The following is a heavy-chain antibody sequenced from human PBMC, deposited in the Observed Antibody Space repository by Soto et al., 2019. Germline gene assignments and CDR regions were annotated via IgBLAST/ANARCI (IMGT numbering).Heavy chain of an antibody. D-gene: IGHD4-17*01. CDR1: GYSFTTSG. Sequence: ASVKFSCKASGYSFTTSGITWVRQAPGQGLECMGWISTYNGNTNYAQNLQDRVTLTTXTXXSXXXMXLXXLRXDXTAVYYCARSLYGDYDYWGQGTLVTVSS. CDR3: ARSLYGDYDY. V-gene: IGHV1-18*01. J-gene: IGHJ4*02. CDR2: ISTYNGNT.